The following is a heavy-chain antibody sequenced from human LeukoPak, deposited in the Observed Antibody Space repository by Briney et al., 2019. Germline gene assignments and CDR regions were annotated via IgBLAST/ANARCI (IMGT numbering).Heavy chain of an antibody. V-gene: IGHV7-4-1*02. CDR2: INTNTGNP. Sequence: GASVKVPCRASGYTFTSYAMNWVRQAPGKALEWMGWINTNTGNPTYAQGFTGRFVFSLDTSVSTAYLQISSLKAEDTAVYYCARVPLRFLEWLSHHDAFDIWGQGTMVTVSS. CDR3: ARVPLRFLEWLSHHDAFDI. J-gene: IGHJ3*02. CDR1: GYTFTSYA. D-gene: IGHD3-3*01.